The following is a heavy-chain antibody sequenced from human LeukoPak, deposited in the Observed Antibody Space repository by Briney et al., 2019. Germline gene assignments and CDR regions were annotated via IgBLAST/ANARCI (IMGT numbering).Heavy chain of an antibody. J-gene: IGHJ4*02. CDR2: IDQDGSAE. V-gene: IGHV3-7*04. CDR1: GFTFSSYW. CDR3: ARLYCSGTSCSSSFDY. Sequence: GGSLRLSCAASGFTFSSYWMSWVRQAPGKGLEWVANIDQDGSAEYYVDSVKGRFTISRDNARNSLYLQMNSLRAEDTAVYYCARLYCSGTSCSSSFDYWGQGALVTVSS. D-gene: IGHD2-2*01.